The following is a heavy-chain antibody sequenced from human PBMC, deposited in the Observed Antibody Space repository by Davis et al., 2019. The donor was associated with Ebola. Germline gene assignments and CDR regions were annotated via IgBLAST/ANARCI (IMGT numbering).Heavy chain of an antibody. V-gene: IGHV4-39*07. CDR2: INHSGST. Sequence: SETLSLTCTVSGDSIGSSSYYWGWIRQPPGKGLEWIGEINHSGSTNYNPSLKSRVTISVDTSKNQFSLKLSSVTAADTAVYYCAREGFWSGYRSRFDYWGQGTLVTVSS. J-gene: IGHJ4*02. CDR1: GDSIGSSSYY. CDR3: AREGFWSGYRSRFDY. D-gene: IGHD3-3*01.